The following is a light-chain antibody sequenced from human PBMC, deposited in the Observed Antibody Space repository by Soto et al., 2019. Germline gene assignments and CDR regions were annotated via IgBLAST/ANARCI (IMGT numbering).Light chain of an antibody. J-gene: IGKJ1*01. CDR1: QSVSGTY. CDR2: DAS. Sequence: VLTQSPGTLSLSPGERATLSCRASQSVSGTYLAWYQQRPGQAPRLLIYDASTRAPGIPHRFSGSESGTDFTLTITRLEPEDFAVYYCQQYGSSPWTFGQGTRVESK. V-gene: IGKV3-20*01. CDR3: QQYGSSPWT.